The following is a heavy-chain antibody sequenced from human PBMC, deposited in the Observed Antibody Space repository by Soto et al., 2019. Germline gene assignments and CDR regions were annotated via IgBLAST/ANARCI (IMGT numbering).Heavy chain of an antibody. CDR3: ARGESSSSWYYFDY. CDR2: ISTYNGNT. J-gene: IGHJ4*02. CDR1: GYTFTGYG. Sequence: ASVKVSCKASGYTFTGYGISWVRQAPGQGLEWMGWISTYNGNTNYAQKLQGRVTMTTDTSTSTAYMELRSLRSDDTAISYCARGESSSSWYYFDYWGQGTLVTVSS. D-gene: IGHD6-13*01. V-gene: IGHV1-18*01.